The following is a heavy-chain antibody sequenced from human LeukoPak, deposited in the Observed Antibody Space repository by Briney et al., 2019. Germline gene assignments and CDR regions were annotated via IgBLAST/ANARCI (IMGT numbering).Heavy chain of an antibody. J-gene: IGHJ5*02. D-gene: IGHD1-26*01. V-gene: IGHV3-11*04. CDR1: GFTFSVYY. CDR2: ISSNGNTI. Sequence: GGSLRLSCAASGFTFSVYYMNWIRQAPGKGLEWVSYISSNGNTIYEADSVKGRFTISRDNAKNSLYLQLNSLRAEDTAVYYCARSLVVGANPYHWGQGTLVTVSS. CDR3: ARSLVVGANPYH.